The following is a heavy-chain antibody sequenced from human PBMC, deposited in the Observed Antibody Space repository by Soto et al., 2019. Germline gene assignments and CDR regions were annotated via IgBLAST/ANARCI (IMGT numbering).Heavy chain of an antibody. Sequence: GESQKISCKGSGYSFTSYWIGWVRQIPGKGLEWMGIIYPGDSDTRYSPSFQGQVTISADKSISTAYLQWSRLKASDTAMYYCAFMRSSSGYYFYCLDVWRQGTTVAVSS. CDR1: GYSFTSYW. CDR2: IYPGDSDT. J-gene: IGHJ6*02. V-gene: IGHV5-51*01. CDR3: AFMRSSSGYYFYCLDV. D-gene: IGHD6-6*01.